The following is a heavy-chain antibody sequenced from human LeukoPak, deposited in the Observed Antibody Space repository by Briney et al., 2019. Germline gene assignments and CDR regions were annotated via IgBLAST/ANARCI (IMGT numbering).Heavy chain of an antibody. CDR1: GFTFSRNW. CDR3: ARGGYSSAWFWKD. V-gene: IGHV3-7*04. Sequence: GGSLRLSCAASGFTFSRNWMSWVRQAPGKGLEWVANIKQDGSEKYYVDSVKGRFTISRDNAKNSLYLQMNSLRAEDTAVYYCARGGYSSAWFWKDWGQGTLVSVPS. CDR2: IKQDGSEK. J-gene: IGHJ4*02. D-gene: IGHD2-15*01.